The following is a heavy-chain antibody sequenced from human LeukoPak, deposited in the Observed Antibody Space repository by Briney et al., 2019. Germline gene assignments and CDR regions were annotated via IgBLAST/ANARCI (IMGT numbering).Heavy chain of an antibody. CDR2: IYYSGST. CDR1: GGSISSYY. D-gene: IGHD3-16*01. Sequence: SETLSLTCTVSGGSISSYYWSWIRQPPGKGLEWIGYIYYSGSTNYNPSLNSRVTMSVDTSKNQCTLKLSSVTAADTAVYYCARVGDYALKDWGQGTLVAVSS. V-gene: IGHV4-59*12. CDR3: ARVGDYALKD. J-gene: IGHJ4*02.